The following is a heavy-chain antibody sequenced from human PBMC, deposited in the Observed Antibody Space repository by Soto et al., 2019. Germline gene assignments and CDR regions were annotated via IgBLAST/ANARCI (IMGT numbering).Heavy chain of an antibody. J-gene: IGHJ6*03. D-gene: IGHD3-3*01. Sequence: SLTLSWAAAGVTCSDYGRNWVRQAPGKGLEWVSAISGSGGSTYYADSVKGRFTISRDNSKNTLYLQMNSLRAEDTAVYYCAKEGLEWLLFYDYYYYMDVWGKGTTVTVS. CDR1: GVTCSDYG. CDR2: ISGSGGST. V-gene: IGHV3-23*01. CDR3: AKEGLEWLLFYDYYYYMDV.